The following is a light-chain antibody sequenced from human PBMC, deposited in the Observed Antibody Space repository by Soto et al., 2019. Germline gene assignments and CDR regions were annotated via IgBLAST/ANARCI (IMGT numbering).Light chain of an antibody. Sequence: QSVLTQPPSASGTPGQRVTISCSGSRSNIGNNAVTWYQQFPETAPKLLIYNNNQRPSGVPDRFSGSESGTSASLAISGLRPQAEAEYYCASWADSLSARGVFGGGTQLTVL. V-gene: IGLV1-47*02. CDR3: ASWADSLSARGV. J-gene: IGLJ3*02. CDR2: NNN. CDR1: RSNIGNNA.